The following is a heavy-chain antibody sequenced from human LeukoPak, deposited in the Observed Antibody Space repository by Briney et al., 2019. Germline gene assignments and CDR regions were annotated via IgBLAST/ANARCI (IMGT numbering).Heavy chain of an antibody. V-gene: IGHV1-69*05. J-gene: IGHJ6*04. CDR1: GGTFSSYA. Sequence: SVKVSCKASGGTFSSYAISWVRQAPGQGLEWMGGIIPIFGTANYAQKFQGRVTITTDESTSTAYMELSSLRSEDTAVYYCARGPAYYGDTRMNVWGKGTTVTLSS. CDR3: ARGPAYYGDTRMNV. D-gene: IGHD4-17*01. CDR2: IIPIFGTA.